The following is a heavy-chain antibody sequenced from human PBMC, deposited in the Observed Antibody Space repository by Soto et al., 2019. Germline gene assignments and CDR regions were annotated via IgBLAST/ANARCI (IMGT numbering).Heavy chain of an antibody. CDR1: GYTFTSYD. CDR2: MNPNSGNT. Sequence: QVQLVQSGAEVKKPGASVKVSCKASGYTFTSYDINWVRQATGQGLEWMGWMNPNSGNTGYAQKFQGRVTMTRNTPRSTAYMELSSRRSEDTAVYYCARGPSPLWFGELYVDYWGQGTLVTVSS. J-gene: IGHJ4*02. D-gene: IGHD3-10*01. V-gene: IGHV1-8*01. CDR3: ARGPSPLWFGELYVDY.